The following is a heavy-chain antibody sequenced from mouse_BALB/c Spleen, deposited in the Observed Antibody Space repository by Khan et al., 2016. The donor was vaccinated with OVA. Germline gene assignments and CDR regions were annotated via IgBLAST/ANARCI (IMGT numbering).Heavy chain of an antibody. CDR1: GYAFSNYW. D-gene: IGHD1-1*01. Sequence: QVQLKESGAELVRPGSSVKISCKASGYAFSNYWMNWVKQRPGQGLEWIGQIYPGDGDTSFNGKFRGKATLTADKSSNTAYMQLSSLTSEDSAVYFVARVKYGSRDYFDSWGQGTMLTVSS. CDR2: IYPGDGDT. J-gene: IGHJ2*01. CDR3: ARVKYGSRDYFDS. V-gene: IGHV1-80*01.